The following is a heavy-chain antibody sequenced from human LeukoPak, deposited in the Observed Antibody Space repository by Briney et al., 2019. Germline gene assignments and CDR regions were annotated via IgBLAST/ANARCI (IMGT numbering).Heavy chain of an antibody. CDR3: ARDRAPKARVGGMDV. V-gene: IGHV3-21*06. D-gene: IGHD5-24*01. Sequence: GGSLRLSCAASRSTFSGYSMNWVRQAPGKGLEWVSYISETSSHTYYGDSVKGRFTISRDNAKNSLYLQMNSLRVEDTGIYYCARDRAPKARVGGMDVWGQGTTVIVSS. CDR2: ISETSSHT. CDR1: RSTFSGYS. J-gene: IGHJ6*02.